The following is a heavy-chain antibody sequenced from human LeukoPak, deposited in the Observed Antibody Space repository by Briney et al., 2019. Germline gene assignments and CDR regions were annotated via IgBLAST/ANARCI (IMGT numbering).Heavy chain of an antibody. CDR3: ASSLGEYYYDSSGYYSVYYFDY. D-gene: IGHD3-22*01. Sequence: SSETLSLTCTVSGGSISSYYWSWIRQPPGKGLEWIGYIYYSGSTNYNPSLKSRVTISVDTSKNQFSLKLSSVTAADTAVYYCASSLGEYYYDSSGYYSVYYFDYWGQGTLVTVSS. CDR1: GGSISSYY. V-gene: IGHV4-59*08. J-gene: IGHJ4*02. CDR2: IYYSGST.